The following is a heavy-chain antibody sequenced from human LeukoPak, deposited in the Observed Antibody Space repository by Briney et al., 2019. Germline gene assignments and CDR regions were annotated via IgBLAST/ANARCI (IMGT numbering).Heavy chain of an antibody. D-gene: IGHD3/OR15-3a*01. V-gene: IGHV4-34*01. Sequence: SETLSLTCAVYGGSFSGYYWSWIRQPPGKGLEWIGEINHSGSTNYNPSLKSRVTISVDTSKNQFSLKLSSVTAADTAVYYCARHLASTGYYTYYYYYYMDVWGKGTTVTISS. CDR2: INHSGST. CDR1: GGSFSGYY. CDR3: ARHLASTGYYTYYYYYYMDV. J-gene: IGHJ6*03.